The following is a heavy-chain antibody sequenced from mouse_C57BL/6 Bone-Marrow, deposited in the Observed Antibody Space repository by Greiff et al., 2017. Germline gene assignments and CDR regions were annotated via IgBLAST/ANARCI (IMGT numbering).Heavy chain of an antibody. J-gene: IGHJ3*01. Sequence: VQLQQSGPELVRPGASVKISCKAPGYTFTSHWMQWVRQRPGPGLGWIGEIFPGSGSTYYNEKFKGKATLTVDTSSSTAYMQLSSLTSEDSAVYFCARSDGYDVRFVYWGQGTLVTVSA. CDR1: GYTFTSHW. V-gene: IGHV1-56*01. CDR3: ARSDGYDVRFVY. CDR2: IFPGSGST. D-gene: IGHD2-2*01.